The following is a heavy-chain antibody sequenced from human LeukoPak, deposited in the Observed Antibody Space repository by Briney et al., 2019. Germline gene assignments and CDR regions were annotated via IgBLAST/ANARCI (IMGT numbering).Heavy chain of an antibody. J-gene: IGHJ4*02. Sequence: PGGSLRLSCAASGFTFSSYAMHWVRQAPGKGLEWVAVISYDGSNKYYADSVKGRFTISRDNSKNTLYLQMDSLRAEDTAVYYCARGRTYYYDSSGYPDFDYWGQGTLATVSS. CDR3: ARGRTYYYDSSGYPDFDY. D-gene: IGHD3-22*01. V-gene: IGHV3-30-3*01. CDR2: ISYDGSNK. CDR1: GFTFSSYA.